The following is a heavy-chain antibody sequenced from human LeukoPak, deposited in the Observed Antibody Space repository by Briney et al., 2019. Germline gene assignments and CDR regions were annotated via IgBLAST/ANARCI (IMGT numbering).Heavy chain of an antibody. Sequence: PSETLSLTCTVSGGSISNYYWNWIRQPPGKGLEWIGYIYYSGSTNYNPSLKSRLTISLDTSNNQFSLKLSSVTAADTAVYYCASTSGYCSGGNCYSAFDYWGQGTLVTVSS. CDR2: IYYSGST. J-gene: IGHJ4*02. D-gene: IGHD2-15*01. CDR1: GGSISNYY. V-gene: IGHV4-59*01. CDR3: ASTSGYCSGGNCYSAFDY.